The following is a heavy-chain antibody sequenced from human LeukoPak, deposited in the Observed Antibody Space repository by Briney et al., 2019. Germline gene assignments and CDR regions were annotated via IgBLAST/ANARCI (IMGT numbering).Heavy chain of an antibody. CDR2: ISYDGSNK. CDR3: ARAKGGYYYDSSGYYYQDY. J-gene: IGHJ4*02. V-gene: IGHV3-30*04. Sequence: GRSLRLSCAASGFTFSSYAMHWVRQAPGKGLEWVAVISYDGSNKYYADSVKGRFTISRDNSKNTLYLQMNSLRSDDTAVYYCARAKGGYYYDSSGYYYQDYWGQGTLVTVSS. CDR1: GFTFSSYA. D-gene: IGHD3-22*01.